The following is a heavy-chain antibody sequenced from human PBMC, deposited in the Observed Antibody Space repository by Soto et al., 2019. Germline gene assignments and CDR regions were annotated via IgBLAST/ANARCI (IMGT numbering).Heavy chain of an antibody. D-gene: IGHD7-27*01. Sequence: LGESLKISCKGSGYSFTSYWISWGRQMPGKGLEWMGRIDPSDSYTNYSPSFQGHVTISADKSISTAYLQWRSLKPSDTAMYYCATSPNKLGLPPKYWGPGVLVTVSS. CDR3: ATSPNKLGLPPKY. V-gene: IGHV5-10-1*01. CDR2: IDPSDSYT. J-gene: IGHJ4*02. CDR1: GYSFTSYW.